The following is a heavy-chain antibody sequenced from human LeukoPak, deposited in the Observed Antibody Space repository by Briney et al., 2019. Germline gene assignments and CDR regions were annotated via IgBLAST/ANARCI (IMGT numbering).Heavy chain of an antibody. CDR3: ARDEDYGIFVNVDY. CDR1: GGTFRSFA. D-gene: IGHD4-17*01. Sequence: SVKVSCKAFGGTFRSFAISWGRQAPGQGVEWMGGIIPSFGTANYAQKFQGRVTITADTSTSTAYMELRSLRSDDTAVYYCARDEDYGIFVNVDYWGQGTLVTVSS. CDR2: IIPSFGTA. V-gene: IGHV1-69*06. J-gene: IGHJ4*02.